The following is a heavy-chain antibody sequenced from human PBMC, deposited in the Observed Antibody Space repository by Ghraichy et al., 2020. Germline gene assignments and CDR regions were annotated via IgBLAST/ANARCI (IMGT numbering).Heavy chain of an antibody. CDR3: ATLDNGDHYFDD. Sequence: GGSLRLSCAASGFTVSGNYMSWVRQAPGKGLEWVSIIYGGGSTYYADSVKGRFTISRDSSKNTLYLQMDNLRAEDTAVYYCATLDNGDHYFDDWGQGTLVVVSS. J-gene: IGHJ4*02. V-gene: IGHV3-53*01. CDR2: IYGGGST. CDR1: GFTVSGNY. D-gene: IGHD4/OR15-4a*01.